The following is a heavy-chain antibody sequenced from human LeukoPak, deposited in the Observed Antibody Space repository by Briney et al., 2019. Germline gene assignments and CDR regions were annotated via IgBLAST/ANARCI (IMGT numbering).Heavy chain of an antibody. CDR1: GFTFSSYA. CDR2: ISGSGGST. V-gene: IGHV3-23*01. CDR3: ARGIAAAGYYPYDY. D-gene: IGHD6-13*01. J-gene: IGHJ4*02. Sequence: GGSLRLSCAASGFTFSSYAMTWVRQAPGKGLEWVSGISGSGGSTYYADPVKGRFTISRGNSENTLYLQMNSLRAEDTALYYCARGIAAAGYYPYDYWGQGTLVTVSS.